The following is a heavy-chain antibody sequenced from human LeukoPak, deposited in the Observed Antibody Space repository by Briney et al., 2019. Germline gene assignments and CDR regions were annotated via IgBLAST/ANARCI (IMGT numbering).Heavy chain of an antibody. D-gene: IGHD2-2*02. J-gene: IGHJ4*02. CDR2: ISYDGSNK. CDR3: AKISGPCSSTSCHNFDY. CDR1: GFTFSSYG. Sequence: GGSLRLSCAASGFTFSSYGMHWVRQAPGKGLEWVAVISYDGSNKYYADSVKGRFTISRDNSKNTLYLQMNSLRDEDTAVYYCAKISGPCSSTSCHNFDYWGQGTLVTVSS. V-gene: IGHV3-30*18.